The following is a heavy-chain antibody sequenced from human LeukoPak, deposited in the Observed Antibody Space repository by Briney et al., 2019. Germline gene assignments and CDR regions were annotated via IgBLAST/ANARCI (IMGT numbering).Heavy chain of an antibody. V-gene: IGHV3-74*01. CDR1: GFTFSNYW. J-gene: IGHJ4*02. D-gene: IGHD3-9*01. CDR2: IRSDGSVT. CDR3: ARGIRYFDL. Sequence: GGSLRLSCAASGFTFSNYWMHWVRQAPGKGLVWVSRIRSDGSVTTYADSVRGRFTISRDNAKNSLYLQMNSLRDEDTAVYYCARGIRYFDLWGQGTLVTVSS.